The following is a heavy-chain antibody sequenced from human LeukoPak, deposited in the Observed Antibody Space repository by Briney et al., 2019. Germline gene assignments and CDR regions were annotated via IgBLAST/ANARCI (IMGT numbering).Heavy chain of an antibody. CDR3: ARLRYYGMDV. V-gene: IGHV3-23*01. D-gene: IGHD2-15*01. CDR2: ISGSGGSS. J-gene: IGHJ6*02. Sequence: GGSLRLSCAASGFTFSSYAMSWVRQAPGKGLEWVSAISGSGGSSYYADSVKGRFTISRDNSKNTLYLQMNSLRAEDTAVYYCARLRYYGMDVWGQGTTVTVSS. CDR1: GFTFSSYA.